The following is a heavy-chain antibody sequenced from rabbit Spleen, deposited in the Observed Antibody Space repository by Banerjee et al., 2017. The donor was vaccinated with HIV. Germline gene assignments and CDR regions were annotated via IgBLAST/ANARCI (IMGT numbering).Heavy chain of an antibody. V-gene: IGHV1S47*01. Sequence: QEQLVESGGGLVQPEGSLTLTCKAAGFDFSSSYYMSWVRQAPGKGLEWIGYIDPVFGSTYYASWVHGRFTISSDNAQNTLYLQLKSLTAADTATYFCARDLDGVIGWNFGWWGQGTLVTV. D-gene: IGHD4-1*01. CDR3: ARDLDGVIGWNFGW. CDR2: IDPVFGST. J-gene: IGHJ3*01. CDR1: GFDFSSSYY.